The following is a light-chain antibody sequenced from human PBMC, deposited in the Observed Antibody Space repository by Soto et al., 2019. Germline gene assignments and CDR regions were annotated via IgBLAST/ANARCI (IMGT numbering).Light chain of an antibody. CDR3: QQYGYLVT. CDR2: DAS. J-gene: IGKJ4*01. CDR1: QSVSSSY. Sequence: IALTQSPCNVYLSAWERPTLSCRASQSVSSSYLAWYQQRPDQAPRLLIYDASTRATGIPPRFSGGGSGTQFTVTISRMEPEDFAMYYCQQYGYLVTFGGGTKVDIK. V-gene: IGKV3-20*01.